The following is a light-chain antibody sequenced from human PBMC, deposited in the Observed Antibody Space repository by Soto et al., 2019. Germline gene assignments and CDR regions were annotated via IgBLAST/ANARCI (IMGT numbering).Light chain of an antibody. CDR2: DAS. Sequence: DLQMTQSPFTLSASVGDRVTLTFRASQSISSWLAWYQQKPGKAPKLLIYDASSLESGVPSRFSGSGSGTEFTLTISSLQPDDFATYYCQQYNSYSLWTFGQGTKVDIK. CDR1: QSISSW. V-gene: IGKV1-5*01. J-gene: IGKJ1*01. CDR3: QQYNSYSLWT.